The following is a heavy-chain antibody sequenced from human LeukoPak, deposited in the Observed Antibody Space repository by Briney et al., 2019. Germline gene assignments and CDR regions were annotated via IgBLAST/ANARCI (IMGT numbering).Heavy chain of an antibody. CDR2: INPSGGST. Sequence: ASVKVSCKTSGYTFINYYMHWVRQAPGQGLEWMGIINPSGGSTRYAQKFQGRVTMTRDTSTSTVYMELSGLTSEDPAVYYCARVASYDSSAYYGYWGQGTLVTVSS. V-gene: IGHV1-46*01. D-gene: IGHD3-22*01. J-gene: IGHJ4*02. CDR3: ARVASYDSSAYYGY. CDR1: GYTFINYY.